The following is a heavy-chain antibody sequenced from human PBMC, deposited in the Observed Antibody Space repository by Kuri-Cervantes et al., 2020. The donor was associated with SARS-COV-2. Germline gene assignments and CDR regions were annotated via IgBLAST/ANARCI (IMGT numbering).Heavy chain of an antibody. Sequence: GGSLRLSCEASGFIFSDYAIDWVRQAPGKGLEWVAVIWYDGENEYYAGSVKGRFTISRDNSKNTVSLHMNSLRAEDTAMYYCARGAANYYYMDVWGKGTTVTVSS. CDR2: IWYDGENE. CDR1: GFIFSDYA. V-gene: IGHV3-33*08. D-gene: IGHD3-16*01. CDR3: ARGAANYYYMDV. J-gene: IGHJ6*03.